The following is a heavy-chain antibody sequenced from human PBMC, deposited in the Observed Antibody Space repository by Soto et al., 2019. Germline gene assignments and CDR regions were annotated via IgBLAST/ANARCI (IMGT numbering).Heavy chain of an antibody. CDR1: GGTFSSYA. D-gene: IGHD5-18*01. J-gene: IGHJ4*02. CDR2: IIPIFGTA. V-gene: IGHV1-69*06. Sequence: SVKVSCKASGGTFSSYAISWVRQAPGQGLEWMGGIIPIFGTANYAQKFQGRVTITADKSTSTAYMELSSLRSEDTAVYYCARENADKAMVPTKYFDYWGQGTLVTVSS. CDR3: ARENADKAMVPTKYFDY.